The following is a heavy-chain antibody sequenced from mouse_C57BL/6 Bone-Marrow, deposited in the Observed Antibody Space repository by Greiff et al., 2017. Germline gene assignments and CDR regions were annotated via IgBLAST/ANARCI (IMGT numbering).Heavy chain of an antibody. D-gene: IGHD2-2*01. CDR2: IDPNSGGT. CDR1: GYTFTSYW. V-gene: IGHV1-72*01. J-gene: IGHJ4*01. Sequence: VQLQQPGAELVKPGASVKLSCTASGYTFTSYWMHWVKQRSGRGLEWIGRIDPNSGGTKYNEKFKSKATLTVDKPSSTAYMQLSSLTSEDSAVYYCARCTMVRTNAMDYWGQGTSVTVAS. CDR3: ARCTMVRTNAMDY.